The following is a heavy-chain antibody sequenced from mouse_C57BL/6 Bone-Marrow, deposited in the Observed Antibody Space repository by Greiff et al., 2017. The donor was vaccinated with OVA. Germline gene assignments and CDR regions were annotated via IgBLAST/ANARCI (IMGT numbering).Heavy chain of an antibody. CDR1: GFSLTSYA. V-gene: IGHV2-9-1*01. J-gene: IGHJ1*03. D-gene: IGHD2-3*01. Sequence: VKLVESGPGLVAPSQSLSITCTVSGFSLTSYAISWVRQPPGKGLEWLGVIWTGGGTNYNSALKSRLSISKDNSKSQVFLKMNSLQTDDTARYYCARTPYDGYYWYFDVWGTGTTVTVSS. CDR3: ARTPYDGYYWYFDV. CDR2: IWTGGGT.